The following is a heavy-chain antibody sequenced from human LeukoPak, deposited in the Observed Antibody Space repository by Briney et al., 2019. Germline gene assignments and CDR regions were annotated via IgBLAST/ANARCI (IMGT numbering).Heavy chain of an antibody. J-gene: IGHJ4*02. V-gene: IGHV3-21*01. CDR3: ARGNHVVPAALSGGFDY. CDR1: GFTFSSYS. CDR2: ISSSSSYI. Sequence: GGSLRLSCAASGFTFSSYSMNWVRQAPGKGLEWVSSISSSSSYIYYADSVKGRFTISRDNAKNSLYLQMNSLRAEDKAVYYCARGNHVVPAALSGGFDYWGQGTLVTVSS. D-gene: IGHD2-2*01.